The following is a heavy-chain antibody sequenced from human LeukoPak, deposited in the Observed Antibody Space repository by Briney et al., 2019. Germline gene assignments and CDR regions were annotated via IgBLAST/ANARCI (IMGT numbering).Heavy chain of an antibody. Sequence: SGTLSLTCGVSGGSISNGNWWGWVRQPPGKGLEWIGEIYRTGSANYNPSLKSRVTISVDKSKNQFSLSLNSVTAADTAVYYCVRCGSYCLDYWGQGTLVTVSS. D-gene: IGHD1-26*01. CDR3: VRCGSYCLDY. V-gene: IGHV4-4*02. CDR2: IYRTGSA. CDR1: GGSISNGNW. J-gene: IGHJ4*02.